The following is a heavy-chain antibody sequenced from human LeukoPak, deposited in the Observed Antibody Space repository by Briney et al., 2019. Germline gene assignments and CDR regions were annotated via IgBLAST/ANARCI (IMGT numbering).Heavy chain of an antibody. V-gene: IGHV1-2*02. D-gene: IGHD3-22*01. CDR2: INPNSGGT. J-gene: IGHJ4*02. CDR1: GYTFTGYY. CDR3: ARARPFYDSSGYPLPGY. Sequence: ASVKASCKASGYTFTGYYVHWVRQAPGQGLEWMGWINPNSGGTNYAQKFQGRVTMTRDTSISTAYMELSRLRSDDTAVYYCARARPFYDSSGYPLPGYWGQGTLVTVSS.